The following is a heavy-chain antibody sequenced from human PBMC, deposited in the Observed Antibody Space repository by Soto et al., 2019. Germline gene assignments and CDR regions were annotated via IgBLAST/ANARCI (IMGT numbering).Heavy chain of an antibody. CDR3: AKERATTTAFDY. CDR1: GFTFSRDG. D-gene: IGHD4-17*01. V-gene: IGHV3-23*01. CDR2: ITDNGGST. J-gene: IGHJ4*02. Sequence: PGGSLRLSVAASGFTFSRDGMSWVRQAPGKGLEWVSLITDNGGSTYYADSVKSRFTISRDNTKNTLFLQMNSLRAEDTAVYYCAKERATTTAFDYWGQGALVTVS.